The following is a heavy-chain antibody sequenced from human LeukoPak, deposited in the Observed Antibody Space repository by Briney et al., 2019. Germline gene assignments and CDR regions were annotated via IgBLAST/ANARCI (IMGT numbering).Heavy chain of an antibody. CDR1: GYTFNRHG. CDR2: ISCYNGDT. V-gene: IGHV1-18*01. Sequence: ASVKVSCKTYGYTFNRHGISWVRQAPGQGLEWMGWISCYNGDTHYAQNHQGRFTMTTDASTSTAYMGLRNLRSDDTAVYYCARDPSNTSGNNAWFDSWGQGTLVTVSS. CDR3: ARDPSNTSGNNAWFDS. J-gene: IGHJ5*01. D-gene: IGHD2-8*01.